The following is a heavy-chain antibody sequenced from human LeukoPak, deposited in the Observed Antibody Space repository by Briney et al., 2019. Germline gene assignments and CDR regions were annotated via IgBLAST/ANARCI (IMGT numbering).Heavy chain of an antibody. V-gene: IGHV3-7*05. CDR3: ARWNDGWELDY. J-gene: IGHJ4*02. D-gene: IGHD1-1*01. CDR2: IKDDGTED. Sequence: GGSLRLSCAASGFTFSSSWMTWVRQAPGKGVEWVAHIKDDGTEDYYVDSVKGRFTISRDNAKNSLYLQMNSLRAEDTAVYYCARWNDGWELDYWGQGTLVSVSS. CDR1: GFTFSSSW.